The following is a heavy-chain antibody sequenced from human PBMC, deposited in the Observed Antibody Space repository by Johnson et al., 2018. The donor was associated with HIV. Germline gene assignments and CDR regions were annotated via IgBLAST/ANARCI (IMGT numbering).Heavy chain of an antibody. V-gene: IGHV3-30*14. D-gene: IGHD2-15*01. CDR3: ARDHLRRSHAFDI. J-gene: IGHJ3*02. CDR2: ISYDGSDK. CDR1: GFTFGSYA. Sequence: QMQLVESGGGVVRPGRSLRLSCAASGFTFGSYAMHWVRQAPGKGLEWVAVISYDGSDKYYADSVKGRFTISRDNSKNTLYLQMNSLRAEDTAVYYCARDHLRRSHAFDIWGQGTMVTVSS.